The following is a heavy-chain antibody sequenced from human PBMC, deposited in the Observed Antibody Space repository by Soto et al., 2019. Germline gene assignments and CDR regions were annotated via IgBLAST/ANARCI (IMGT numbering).Heavy chain of an antibody. CDR1: GYRFTAYH. V-gene: IGHV1-2*04. CDR2: INPNSGVT. Sequence: ASVKVSCKASGYRFTAYHMHWVRQAPGQGLEWMGWINPNSGVTNYAQKFQDWVTVTRDTSISTVYMELSRLKSDDTAVYYCARGLHYYDSSGYYAFGYWGQGTLVTVSS. CDR3: ARGLHYYDSSGYYAFGY. J-gene: IGHJ4*02. D-gene: IGHD3-22*01.